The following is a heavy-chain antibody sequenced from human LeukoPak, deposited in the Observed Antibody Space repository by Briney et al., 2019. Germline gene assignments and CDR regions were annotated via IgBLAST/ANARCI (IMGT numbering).Heavy chain of an antibody. D-gene: IGHD3-22*01. J-gene: IGHJ4*02. Sequence: SETLSLTCAVSGGSLCSGGYAWSWTRQPPGRGLEWFGYIYHRGSTDYNPSLKSRGTISVDRSKNQSSLKLSSVTAADTAVYYCARGVTYYDESSGYPYFDYWSQGTLVSVSS. V-gene: IGHV4-30-2*01. CDR1: GGSLCSGGYA. CDR3: ARGVTYYDESSGYPYFDY. CDR2: IYHRGST.